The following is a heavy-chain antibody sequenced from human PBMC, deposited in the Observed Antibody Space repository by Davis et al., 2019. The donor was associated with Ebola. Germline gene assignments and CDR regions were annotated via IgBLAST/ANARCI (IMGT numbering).Heavy chain of an antibody. Sequence: ASVKVSCKASGYTFTTYNINWLRQAPGQGLEWVGWSNTYNGNTNYAPDFQGRVTMTTDTSTNTAYMDLRNLDFDDTAVYYCARPLRIRDTFDIWGQGTMVTVSS. J-gene: IGHJ3*02. V-gene: IGHV1-18*04. D-gene: IGHD2/OR15-2a*01. CDR1: GYTFTTYN. CDR2: SNTYNGNT. CDR3: ARPLRIRDTFDI.